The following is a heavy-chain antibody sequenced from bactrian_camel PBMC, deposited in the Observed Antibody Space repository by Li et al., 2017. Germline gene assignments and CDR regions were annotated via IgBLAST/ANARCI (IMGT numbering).Heavy chain of an antibody. CDR2: TSASIGDT. J-gene: IGHJ4*01. Sequence: QVQLVESGGGSVQPGGSLRLSCTPSRDSCIAWFRQAPGKAREGDAATSASIGDTHYHDSVKGRLTMSRDNAKDIIYLQMNSLKPGDTGMYYCAARTAVAAVAVIPPGLALNWRSYNYLGHGTQVTVS. CDR1: RDSC. CDR3: AARTAVAAVAVIPPGLALNWRSYNY. D-gene: IGHD1*01. V-gene: IGHV3S61*01.